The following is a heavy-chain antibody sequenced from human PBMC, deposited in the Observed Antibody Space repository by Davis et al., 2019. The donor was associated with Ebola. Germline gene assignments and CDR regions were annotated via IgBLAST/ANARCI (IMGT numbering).Heavy chain of an antibody. D-gene: IGHD6-19*01. Sequence: GESLKISCAAPGFSFSSHSMNWVRQAPGKGLEWLSYISGDDGGTTYTDSVKGRFTISRDDAQNSLFLEMNSLRDEDTAVYYCARLMRTSGWYSDFWGQGALVIVSS. CDR1: GFSFSSHS. V-gene: IGHV3-48*02. CDR2: ISGDDGGT. J-gene: IGHJ4*02. CDR3: ARLMRTSGWYSDF.